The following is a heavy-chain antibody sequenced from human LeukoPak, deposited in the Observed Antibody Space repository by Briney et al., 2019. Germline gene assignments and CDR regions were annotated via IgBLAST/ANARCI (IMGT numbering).Heavy chain of an antibody. CDR1: RGSLSNYQ. Sequence: PSETPSLTCKISRGSLSNYQWSWIRQSPGKGLEWIGYISYTGSADYNPSLQSRVSISLDTSRSQFSLRLTSVTAADTAVYYCATEGDYYDSGTFYKTLDIWGQGSMVTVSS. V-gene: IGHV4-59*01. J-gene: IGHJ3*02. CDR3: ATEGDYYDSGTFYKTLDI. CDR2: ISYTGSA. D-gene: IGHD3-10*01.